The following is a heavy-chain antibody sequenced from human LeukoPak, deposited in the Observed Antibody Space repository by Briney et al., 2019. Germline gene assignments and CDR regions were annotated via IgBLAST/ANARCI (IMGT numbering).Heavy chain of an antibody. D-gene: IGHD6-19*01. CDR1: GGSFSGYY. J-gene: IGHJ4*02. V-gene: IGHV4-34*01. CDR2: INHSGST. CDR3: ARIPGGGWSGVDY. Sequence: SETLSLTCAVYGGSFSGYYWSWIRQPPGKGLEWIGEINHSGSTNYNLSLKSRVTISVDTSKNQFSLKLSSVTAADTAVYYCARIPGGGWSGVDYWGQGTLVTVS.